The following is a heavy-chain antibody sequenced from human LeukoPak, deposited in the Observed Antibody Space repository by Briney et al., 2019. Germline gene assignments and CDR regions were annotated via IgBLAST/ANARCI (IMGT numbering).Heavy chain of an antibody. V-gene: IGHV4-59*13. J-gene: IGHJ3*02. D-gene: IGHD1/OR15-1a*01. CDR2: IYYSGST. CDR3: ARAKNNHAFDI. CDR1: GGSISSYY. Sequence: PSETLSLTCTVSGGSISSYYWSWIRQPPGKGLEWIGYIYYSGSTNYNPSLKSRVTISVDTSKNQFSLKLSSVTAADTAVYYCARAKNNHAFDICGHRKFVTASS.